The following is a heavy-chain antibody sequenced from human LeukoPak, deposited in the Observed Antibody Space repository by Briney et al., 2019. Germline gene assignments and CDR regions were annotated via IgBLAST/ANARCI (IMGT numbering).Heavy chain of an antibody. Sequence: GRSLRLSCAASGFTFSSYAMHWVRQAPGKGLEWVAVISYDGSNKYYADSVKGRFTISRGNSKNTLYLQMNSLRAEDTAVYYCAREHMIFHGETGHSFLDYWGQGTLVTVSS. D-gene: IGHD3-22*01. CDR2: ISYDGSNK. CDR3: AREHMIFHGETGHSFLDY. CDR1: GFTFSSYA. V-gene: IGHV3-30-3*01. J-gene: IGHJ4*02.